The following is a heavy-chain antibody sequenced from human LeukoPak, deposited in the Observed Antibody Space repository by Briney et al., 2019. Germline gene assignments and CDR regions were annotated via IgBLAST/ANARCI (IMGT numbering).Heavy chain of an antibody. CDR1: GGSISSTDYY. CDR2: IAASGTT. D-gene: IGHD3-9*01. CDR3: ARFPYFEGFDY. Sequence: PSETLSLTCSVSGGSISSTDYYWGWIRQPPGKGLEFIGYIAASGTTKHNPSLKSRVTLSMDTSKNQFSLKLRSVTAADTAVYFCARFPYFEGFDYWGQGTQVIVSS. J-gene: IGHJ4*02. V-gene: IGHV4-61*05.